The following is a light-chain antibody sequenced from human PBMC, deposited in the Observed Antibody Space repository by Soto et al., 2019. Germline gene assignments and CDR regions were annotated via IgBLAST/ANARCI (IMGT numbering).Light chain of an antibody. CDR1: QSVSSSY. CDR2: GAS. V-gene: IGKV3-20*01. Sequence: EIVLTQSPVALSLSPGERATLSCRASQSVSSSYLAWYQQKPGQAPRPLIYGASSRATGIPDRFSGSGSGTDFTLTISRREPADFAVYYCQQYGSSPRTFGQGTKVDIK. J-gene: IGKJ1*01. CDR3: QQYGSSPRT.